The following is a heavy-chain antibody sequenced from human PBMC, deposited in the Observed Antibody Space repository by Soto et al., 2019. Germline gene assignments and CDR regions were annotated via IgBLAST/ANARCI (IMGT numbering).Heavy chain of an antibody. D-gene: IGHD1-1*01. CDR3: AKDLEKWLVQLGGLDT. J-gene: IGHJ5*02. Sequence: EVQLLESGGGMVQPGGSLRLSCVASGFTLSSYFMTWVRQAPGKGLEWVSAISNSGGSTYYADSVKGRFTISRDNSHNTLYLQMNNLRAEDTARYYCAKDLEKWLVQLGGLDTWGQGARVTVSS. CDR1: GFTLSSYF. V-gene: IGHV3-23*01. CDR2: ISNSGGST.